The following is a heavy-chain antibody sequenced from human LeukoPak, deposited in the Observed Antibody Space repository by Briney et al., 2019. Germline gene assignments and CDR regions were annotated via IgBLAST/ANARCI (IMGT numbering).Heavy chain of an antibody. V-gene: IGHV5-51*01. CDR3: ARLSKYSSGWYWFDP. CDR2: IYPGDPDT. Sequence: GESLKISYKGSGYSFTSYWIGWVRQMPGKGLEWMGIIYPGDPDTRYSPSFQGQVTISADKSISTAYLQWSSLKASDTAMYYCARLSKYSSGWYWFDPWGQGTLVTVS. D-gene: IGHD6-19*01. CDR1: GYSFTSYW. J-gene: IGHJ5*02.